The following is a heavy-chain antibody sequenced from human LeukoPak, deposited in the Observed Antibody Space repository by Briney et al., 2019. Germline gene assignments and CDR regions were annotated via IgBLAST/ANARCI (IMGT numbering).Heavy chain of an antibody. CDR2: IYSGGST. Sequence: PGGSLRLSCAASGFTVSSNYMSWVRQAPGKGLEWVSVIYSGGSTYYADSVKGRFTISRDNSKNTLYLQMNSLRAEDTAVYYCARLSSGWPNDAFDIWGQGTMVTVSP. J-gene: IGHJ3*02. V-gene: IGHV3-53*01. CDR1: GFTVSSNY. D-gene: IGHD6-19*01. CDR3: ARLSSGWPNDAFDI.